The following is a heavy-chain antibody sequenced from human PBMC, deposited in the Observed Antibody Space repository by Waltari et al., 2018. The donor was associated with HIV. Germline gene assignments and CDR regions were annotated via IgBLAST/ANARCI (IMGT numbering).Heavy chain of an antibody. CDR1: GFTFSSYS. J-gene: IGHJ5*02. Sequence: EVHLVESGGGLVRPGGSLSHSCAASGFTFSSYSMNWVRQAPGKGLEWISASTGSSSSIYYADSVKGRFTISRDNPKNSLYLQMNSLRDEDTAVYYCVRGLTYCGCDCSVGHWGQGTLVTVSS. CDR2: STGSSSSI. CDR3: VRGLTYCGCDCSVGH. D-gene: IGHD2-21*02. V-gene: IGHV3-21*01.